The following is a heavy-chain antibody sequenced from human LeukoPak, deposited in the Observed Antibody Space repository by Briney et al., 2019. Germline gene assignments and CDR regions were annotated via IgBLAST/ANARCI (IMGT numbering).Heavy chain of an antibody. D-gene: IGHD1-26*01. Sequence: GSSVKVSCKAPGGSFSVYVISWVRQAPGQGLEWMGRIIPLLGVSSYPQKFQGRVTITADKSTSTAYMEVNRLRSEDTAVYYCATQIVGAPYPQLDHWGQGTLVTVSP. J-gene: IGHJ4*02. CDR3: ATQIVGAPYPQLDH. CDR2: IIPLLGVS. V-gene: IGHV1-69*04. CDR1: GGSFSVYV.